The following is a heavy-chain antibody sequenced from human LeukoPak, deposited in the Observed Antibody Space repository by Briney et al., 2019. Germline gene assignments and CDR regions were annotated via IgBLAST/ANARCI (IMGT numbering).Heavy chain of an antibody. J-gene: IGHJ4*02. CDR1: GFTCSSYS. CDR2: ISSSSSYI. V-gene: IGHV3-21*01. Sequence: PGGSLRLSCAASGFTCSSYSMNWVRQAPGKGLEWVSSISSSSSYIYYADSVKGRFTISRDNAKNSLYLQMNSLRAEDTAVYYCASGHGDILTGYYSDYWGQGTLVTVSS. D-gene: IGHD3-9*01. CDR3: ASGHGDILTGYYSDY.